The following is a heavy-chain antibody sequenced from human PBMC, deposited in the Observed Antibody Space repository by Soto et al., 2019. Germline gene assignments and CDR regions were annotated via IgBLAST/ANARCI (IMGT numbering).Heavy chain of an antibody. CDR2: IYYSGST. CDR1: GGSISSGGYY. D-gene: IGHD3-22*01. CDR3: ARGTPMIVVGVEAFDI. V-gene: IGHV4-31*03. Sequence: PSETLSLTCTVSGGSISSGGYYWSWIRQHPGKGLEWIGYIYYSGSTYYNPSLKSRVTISVDTSKNQFSLKLSSVTAADTAVYYCARGTPMIVVGVEAFDIWGQGTMVTVSS. J-gene: IGHJ3*02.